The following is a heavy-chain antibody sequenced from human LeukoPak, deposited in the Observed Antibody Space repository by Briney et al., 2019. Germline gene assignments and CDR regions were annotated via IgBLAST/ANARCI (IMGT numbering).Heavy chain of an antibody. Sequence: SETLSLTCTVSGGSISSYYWSWIRQPAGKGLEWIGRIYTSGSTNYNPSLKSRVTMSVDASKNQFSLNLSSVTAADTAVYYCARDRSSRTTVSTRYFDLWGRGTLVTVSS. V-gene: IGHV4-4*07. CDR1: GGSISSYY. D-gene: IGHD4-17*01. J-gene: IGHJ2*01. CDR2: IYTSGST. CDR3: ARDRSSRTTVSTRYFDL.